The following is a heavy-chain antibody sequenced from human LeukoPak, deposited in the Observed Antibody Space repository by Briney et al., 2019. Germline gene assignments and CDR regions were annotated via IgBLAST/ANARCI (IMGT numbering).Heavy chain of an antibody. Sequence: GASVKVSCKASGYTFTSYAMHWVRQAPGQRLEWMGWSNAGNGNTKYSQEFQGRVTITRDTSASTAYMEPSSLRSEDTAVYYCARRASYYDSSGYYFGGQGTLVTVSS. V-gene: IGHV1-3*02. CDR1: GYTFTSYA. J-gene: IGHJ4*02. D-gene: IGHD3-22*01. CDR2: SNAGNGNT. CDR3: ARRASYYDSSGYYF.